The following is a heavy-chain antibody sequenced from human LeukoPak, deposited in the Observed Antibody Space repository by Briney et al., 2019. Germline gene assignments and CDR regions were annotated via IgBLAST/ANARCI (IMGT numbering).Heavy chain of an antibody. D-gene: IGHD5-24*01. CDR1: GYTFTGYY. Sequence: ASVKVSCKASGYTFTGYYMHWVRQAPGQGLEWMGWINPNSGGTIYAQKFQGRVTMTRDTSISTAYMELSRLRSDDTAVYYCARGGLATINYFDYWGQGTLVTVSS. J-gene: IGHJ4*02. CDR3: ARGGLATINYFDY. V-gene: IGHV1-2*02. CDR2: INPNSGGT.